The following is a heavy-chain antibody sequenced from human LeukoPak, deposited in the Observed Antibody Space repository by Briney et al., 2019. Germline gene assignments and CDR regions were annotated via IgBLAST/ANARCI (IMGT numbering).Heavy chain of an antibody. CDR2: INPNSGGT. J-gene: IGHJ3*02. Sequence: ASGKVSCKASGYTFTGYYMHWVRQAPGQGLEWMGWINPNSGGTNYAQKFQGRVTMTRDTSISTAYMELSRLRSDDTAVYYCAITTVVTRDAFDIWGQGTMVTVSS. V-gene: IGHV1-2*02. CDR3: AITTVVTRDAFDI. D-gene: IGHD4-23*01. CDR1: GYTFTGYY.